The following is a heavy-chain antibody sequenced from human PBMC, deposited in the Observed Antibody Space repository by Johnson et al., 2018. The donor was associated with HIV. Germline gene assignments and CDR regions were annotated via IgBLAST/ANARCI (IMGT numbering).Heavy chain of an antibody. V-gene: IGHV3-30*04. J-gene: IGHJ3*02. Sequence: QVQLVESGGGVVQPGRSLRLSCAASGFTFSSYAMPWVRQAPGKGLEWVAVISYDGSNNYYADSVKGRFTISRDNSKNTLYLQMTSLEAAGTAVYYWAKDPMVATPANAFDIWGQGTMVTVSS. CDR1: GFTFSSYA. D-gene: IGHD5-12*01. CDR2: ISYDGSNN. CDR3: AKDPMVATPANAFDI.